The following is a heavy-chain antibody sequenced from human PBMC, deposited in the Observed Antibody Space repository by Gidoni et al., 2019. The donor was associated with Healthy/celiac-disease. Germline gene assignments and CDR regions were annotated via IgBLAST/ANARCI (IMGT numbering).Heavy chain of an antibody. CDR1: GGSSSSSSSS. CDR2: IYFSGRT. CDR3: AYSSSSQTDFDY. D-gene: IGHD6-6*01. J-gene: IGHJ4*02. V-gene: IGHV4-39*01. Sequence: QLQLQESGPGLVKPSETLSLNCTVSGGSSSSSSSSWGWMRQPPGNGLEWIGSIYFSGRTYYNPSLKSRVTISVDTPKNQFSLKLSSVTAADTAVYYCAYSSSSQTDFDYWGQGTLVTVSS.